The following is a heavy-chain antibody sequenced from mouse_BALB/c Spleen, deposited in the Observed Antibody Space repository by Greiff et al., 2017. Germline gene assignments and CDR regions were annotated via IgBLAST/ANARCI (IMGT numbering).Heavy chain of an antibody. J-gene: IGHJ3*01. D-gene: IGHD1-1*01. CDR1: GFTFSSYA. V-gene: IGHV5-6-5*01. CDR2: ISSGGST. CDR3: ARGGSSWGFAY. Sequence: EVHLVESGGGLVKPGGSLKLSCAASGFTFSSYAMSWVRQTPEKRLEWVASISSGGSTYYPDSVKGRFTISRDNARNILYLQMSSLRSEDTAMYYCARGGSSWGFAYWGQGTLVTVSA.